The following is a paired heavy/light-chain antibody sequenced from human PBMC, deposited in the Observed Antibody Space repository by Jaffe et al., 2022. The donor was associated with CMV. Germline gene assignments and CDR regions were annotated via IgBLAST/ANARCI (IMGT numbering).Heavy chain of an antibody. CDR3: ARHRYYGYGSGSYNGNYMDV. CDR1: GGFISGYY. D-gene: IGHD3-10*01. V-gene: IGHV4-59*08. Sequence: QVQLQESGPGLVKPSETVSLTCNVSGGFISGYYWSWIRQPPGKGLEWIGYIYHSGSPNYNPSLKSRVTISVDTSKNQLSLKLTSVTAADTAVYHCARHRYYGYGSGSYNGNYMDVWGKGTTVTVSS. CDR2: IYHSGSP. J-gene: IGHJ6*03.
Light chain of an antibody. CDR1: QSISNY. J-gene: IGKJ4*01. Sequence: DIQMTQSPSSLSASVGDRVTITCRASQSISNYLNWYQQKPGKAPKVLIYAASSLESGVPSRFSGSGSGTDFTLTIISLQPQDFATYYCQQSYSSPLTFGGGTKVEIK. CDR3: QQSYSSPLT. V-gene: IGKV1-39*01. CDR2: AAS.